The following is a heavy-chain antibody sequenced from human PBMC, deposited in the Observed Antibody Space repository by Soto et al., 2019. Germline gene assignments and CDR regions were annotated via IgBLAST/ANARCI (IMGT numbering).Heavy chain of an antibody. CDR2: ISYDGSNK. CDR3: AKALNWNNAYYGMDV. V-gene: IGHV3-30*18. Sequence: PGGSLRLSCAASAFTFSSYGMHWVRQAPGKGLEWVAVISYDGSNKYYADSVKGRFTISRDNSKNTLYLQMNSLRAEDTAVYYCAKALNWNNAYYGMDVWGQGTTVTVSS. CDR1: AFTFSSYG. J-gene: IGHJ6*02. D-gene: IGHD1-20*01.